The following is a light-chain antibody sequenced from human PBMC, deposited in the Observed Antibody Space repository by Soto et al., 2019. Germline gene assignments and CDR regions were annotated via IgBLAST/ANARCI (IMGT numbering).Light chain of an antibody. CDR2: SNN. V-gene: IGLV1-47*02. CDR1: GSNIGSNF. J-gene: IGLJ2*01. CDR3: AAWDDSLSAVV. Sequence: QSVVTQPPSASGTPGQRVTISCSRSGSNIGSNFVYWYQHLPGTAPKLLIYSNNQRPSGVPDRLSGSKSGTSASLAISGLRSEDEAHYYCAAWDDSLSAVVFGTGTKLTVL.